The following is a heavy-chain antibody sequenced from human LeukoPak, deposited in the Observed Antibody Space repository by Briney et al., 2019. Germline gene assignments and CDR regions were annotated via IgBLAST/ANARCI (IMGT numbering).Heavy chain of an antibody. CDR1: GFTFSSYA. J-gene: IGHJ4*02. CDR2: ISGSGGST. CDR3: AKYIQLWLRPPYYFDY. Sequence: PGGSLRLSCAASGFTFSSYAMSWVHQAPGKGLEWVSAISGSGGSTYYADSVKGRFTISRDNSKNTLYLQMNSLRAEDTAVYYCAKYIQLWLRPPYYFDYWGQGTLVTVSS. V-gene: IGHV3-23*01. D-gene: IGHD5-18*01.